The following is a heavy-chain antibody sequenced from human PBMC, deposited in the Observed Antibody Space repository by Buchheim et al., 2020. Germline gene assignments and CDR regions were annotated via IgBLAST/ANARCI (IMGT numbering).Heavy chain of an antibody. CDR1: GFTFSSYA. V-gene: IGHV3-23*01. J-gene: IGHJ6*02. D-gene: IGHD4-17*01. Sequence: EVQLLESGGGLVQPGGSLRLSCAASGFTFSSYAMSWVRQAPGKGLEWVSAISGSGGSTYYADSVTGRFTISRDNSKNTLYLQMNSLRAEDTAVYYCARAVNGDPVFYYYGMDVWGQGTT. CDR3: ARAVNGDPVFYYYGMDV. CDR2: ISGSGGST.